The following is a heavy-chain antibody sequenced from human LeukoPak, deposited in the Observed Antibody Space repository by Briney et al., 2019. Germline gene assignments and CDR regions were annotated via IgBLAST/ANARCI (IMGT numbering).Heavy chain of an antibody. D-gene: IGHD3-22*01. CDR1: GYTFTSFG. Sequence: ASVKVSCKASGYTFTSFGFSWVRQAPGQGLEWMGWISAYNGNTNYAQRVQGRVTMTTDTSTSTAYMELRSLRSDDTAVYYCARSQYYYDRTGYYKDYWGQGTLVTVSS. J-gene: IGHJ4*02. CDR2: ISAYNGNT. CDR3: ARSQYYYDRTGYYKDY. V-gene: IGHV1-18*01.